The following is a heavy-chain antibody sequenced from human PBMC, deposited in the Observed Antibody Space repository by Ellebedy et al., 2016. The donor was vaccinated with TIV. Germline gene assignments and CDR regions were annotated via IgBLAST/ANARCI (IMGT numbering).Heavy chain of an antibody. CDR1: GGSISPYY. J-gene: IGHJ4*02. D-gene: IGHD6-19*01. CDR3: ARERYSSGWYLADY. V-gene: IGHV4-59*01. Sequence: MPSETLSLTCTVSGGSISPYYWSWIRQPPGKGLEWIGYISYSGSTNYNLSLQSRVTISVDASKNQFSLKLTSVTAADTAVYYCARERYSSGWYLADYWGQGTLVTVSS. CDR2: ISYSGST.